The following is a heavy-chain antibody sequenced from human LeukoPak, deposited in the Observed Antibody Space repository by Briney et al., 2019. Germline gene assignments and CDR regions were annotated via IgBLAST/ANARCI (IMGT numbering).Heavy chain of an antibody. CDR3: ARGYFDWSRYKGNWFDP. CDR1: GGSISSSSYY. J-gene: IGHJ5*02. D-gene: IGHD3-9*01. V-gene: IGHV4-39*07. Sequence: SETLSLTCTVSGGSISSSSYYWGWIRQPPGKGLEWIGSIYYSGSTYYNPSLKSRVTISVDTSKNQFSLKLSSVTAADTAVYYCARGYFDWSRYKGNWFDPWGQGTLDTVS. CDR2: IYYSGST.